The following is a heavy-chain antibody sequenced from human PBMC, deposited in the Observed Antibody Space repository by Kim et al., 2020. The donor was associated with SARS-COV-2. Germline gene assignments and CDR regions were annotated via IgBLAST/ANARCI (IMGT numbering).Heavy chain of an antibody. CDR3: ARGRRFPASVPAYFYMD. V-gene: IGHV3-9*01. CDR1: GFTLGDNN. CDR2: MSRSGGVI. D-gene: IGHD3-3*01. Sequence: GGSLRLSCAASGFTLGDNNMHWVRQAPGKGLEWVLGMSRSGGVIGYADSVKGRFAASRDTPTNPLLLEMNSLSADDTVTYYCARGRRFPASVPAYFYMD. J-gene: IGHJ6*03.